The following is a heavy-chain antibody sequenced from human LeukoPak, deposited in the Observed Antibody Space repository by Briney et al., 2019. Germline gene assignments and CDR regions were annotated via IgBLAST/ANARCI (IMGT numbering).Heavy chain of an antibody. CDR3: ARDARLRGIVGATGFDY. D-gene: IGHD1-26*01. CDR2: ISYDGSNK. V-gene: IGHV3-30-3*01. CDR1: GFTFSSYA. Sequence: GRSLRLSCAASGFTFSSYAMHWVRQAPGKGLEWVAVISYDGSNKYYADSVKGRFTISRDNSKNTLYLQMNSLRAEDTAVYYCARDARLRGIVGATGFDYWGQGTLVTVSS. J-gene: IGHJ4*02.